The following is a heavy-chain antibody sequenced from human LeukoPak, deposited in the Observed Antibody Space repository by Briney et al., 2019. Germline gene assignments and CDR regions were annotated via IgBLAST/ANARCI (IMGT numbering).Heavy chain of an antibody. D-gene: IGHD3-10*01. CDR2: ISSSSSYI. J-gene: IGHJ3*02. V-gene: IGHV3-21*01. CDR1: GITFSSYS. Sequence: GGSLRLSCAASGITFSSYSMNWVRQAPGKGLEWVSSISSSSSYIHYADSMKGRFTISRDNAKNSLYLQMNSLRAEDTAVYYCASYYYGSGGDAFDIWGQGTMVTVSS. CDR3: ASYYYGSGGDAFDI.